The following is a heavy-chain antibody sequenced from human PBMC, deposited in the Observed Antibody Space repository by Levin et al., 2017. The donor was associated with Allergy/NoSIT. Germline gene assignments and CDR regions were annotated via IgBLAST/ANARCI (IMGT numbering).Heavy chain of an antibody. CDR3: AKDPYGSGSYGFDY. CDR2: ISGTGADT. D-gene: IGHD3-10*01. V-gene: IGHV3-23*01. Sequence: PGGSLRLSCAASGFTFSLYAMIWVRQAPGKGLEWVSSISGTGADTYYADSVKGRFTVSRDNSKNTQYLQMNSLRAEDTAVCYCAKDPYGSGSYGFDYWGQGTLVTVSS. CDR1: GFTFSLYA. J-gene: IGHJ4*02.